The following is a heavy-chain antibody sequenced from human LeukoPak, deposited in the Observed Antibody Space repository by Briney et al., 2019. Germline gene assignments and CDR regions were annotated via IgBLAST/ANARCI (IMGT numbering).Heavy chain of an antibody. V-gene: IGHV4-4*02. CDR1: GGSISSSNW. J-gene: IGHJ4*02. CDR3: ARDYDSSGYYFFDY. CDR2: IYHSGST. D-gene: IGHD3-22*01. Sequence: SETLSLTCTVSGGSISSSNWWSWIRQPPGKGLEWIGEIYHSGSTNYNPSLKSRVTISVDKSKTQFSLKLSSVTAADTAVYYCARDYDSSGYYFFDYWGQGTLVTVSS.